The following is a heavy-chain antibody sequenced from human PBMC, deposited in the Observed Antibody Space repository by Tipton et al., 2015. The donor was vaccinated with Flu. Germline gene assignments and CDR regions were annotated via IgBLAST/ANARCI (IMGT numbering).Heavy chain of an antibody. CDR3: ARRDFSNYVSDPKSWFDP. Sequence: TLSLTCTVSGGSISSSSYSWGWIRQPPGKGLEWIGSISYRGSTYYNPSLRGRVTMSVDTSRNHLSLRLRSVTAADTAVYFCARRDFSNYVSDPKSWFDPWGQGILVTVSP. V-gene: IGHV4-39*02. J-gene: IGHJ5*02. D-gene: IGHD4-11*01. CDR1: GGSISSSSYS. CDR2: ISYRGST.